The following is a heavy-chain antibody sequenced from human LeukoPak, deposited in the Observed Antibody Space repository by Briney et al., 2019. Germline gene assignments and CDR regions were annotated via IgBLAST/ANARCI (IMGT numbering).Heavy chain of an antibody. Sequence: TGSGPTLVNPTQTLTLTCTFSGFSLSTSGMCVSWIRQPPGKALEWLARIDWDDVKYYSTSLKTRLTISKDTSKNQVVLTMTNMDPVDTATYYCARNLIAAAGTIFDYWGQGTLVTVSS. D-gene: IGHD6-13*01. V-gene: IGHV2-70*11. CDR3: ARNLIAAAGTIFDY. CDR1: GFSLSTSGMC. CDR2: IDWDDVK. J-gene: IGHJ4*02.